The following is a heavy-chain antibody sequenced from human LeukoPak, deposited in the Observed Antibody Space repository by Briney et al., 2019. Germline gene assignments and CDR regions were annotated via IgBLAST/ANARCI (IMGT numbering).Heavy chain of an antibody. CDR3: ARSNSGSYFHLDY. J-gene: IGHJ4*02. V-gene: IGHV5-51*01. CDR1: GYTFVGHW. D-gene: IGHD1-26*01. CDR2: IYPGDSTT. Sequence: GKSLKISCKASGYTFVGHWIGWVRQVPGEGLEWMAVIYPGDSTTRYSPSLQSQVTISADKFLNTVYLQWNSLKASDTATYYCARSNSGSYFHLDYWGQGTPVTVSS.